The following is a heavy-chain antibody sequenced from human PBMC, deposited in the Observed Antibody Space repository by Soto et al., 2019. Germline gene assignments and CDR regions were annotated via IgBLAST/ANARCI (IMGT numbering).Heavy chain of an antibody. D-gene: IGHD6-13*01. V-gene: IGHV3-21*01. Sequence: RLSCAASGFTFSSYSMNWVRQAPGKGLEWVSSISSSSSYIYYADSVKGRFTISRDNAKNSLYLQMNSLRAEDTAVYYCARDHGYSSSWFFPGNGMDVWGQGTTVTVSS. CDR1: GFTFSSYS. J-gene: IGHJ6*02. CDR2: ISSSSSYI. CDR3: ARDHGYSSSWFFPGNGMDV.